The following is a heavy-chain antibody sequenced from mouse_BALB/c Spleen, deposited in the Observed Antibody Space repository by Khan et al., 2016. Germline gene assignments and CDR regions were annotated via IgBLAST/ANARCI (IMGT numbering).Heavy chain of an antibody. D-gene: IGHD2-1*01. CDR1: GFNFKDTY. V-gene: IGHV14-3*02. J-gene: IGHJ3*01. CDR2: ILPANGST. CDR3: ANGNVAY. Sequence: EVELVESGAELVKPGASVKWSCTASGFNFKDTYMHWVKQRPEQGLEWIGGILPANGSTKYDQKFKGKATLTADTSSNTAYLQLSSLPSEDTAVDYCANGNVAYWGQGSLVTVSA.